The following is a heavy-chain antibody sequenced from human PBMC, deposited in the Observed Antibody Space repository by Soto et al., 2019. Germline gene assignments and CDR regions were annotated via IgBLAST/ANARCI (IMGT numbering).Heavy chain of an antibody. V-gene: IGHV1-18*01. D-gene: IGHD2-15*01. CDR3: ARPAYYKTQYCSGGSCYSVFGCMDV. Sequence: QVQLVQSGAEVKKPGASVKVSCKASGYTFTSYGISWVRQAPGQGLEWMGWISAYNGNTNYAQKLQGRVTMTTDTSTSTAYMELRSLRSDDTAVYYCARPAYYKTQYCSGGSCYSVFGCMDVWGQGTTVTVSS. CDR2: ISAYNGNT. J-gene: IGHJ6*02. CDR1: GYTFTSYG.